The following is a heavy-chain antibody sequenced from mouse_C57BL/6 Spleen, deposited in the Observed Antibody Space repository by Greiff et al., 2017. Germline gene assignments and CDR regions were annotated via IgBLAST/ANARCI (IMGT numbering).Heavy chain of an antibody. CDR2: ISSGSSTI. Sequence: EVNVVESGGGLVKPGGSLKLSCAASGFTFSDYGMHWVRQAPEKGLEWVAYISSGSSTIYYADTVKGRFTISRDNAKNTLFLQMTSLRSEDTAMYYCARPTVVSYYYAMDYWGQGTSVTVSS. CDR3: ARPTVVSYYYAMDY. J-gene: IGHJ4*01. CDR1: GFTFSDYG. V-gene: IGHV5-17*01. D-gene: IGHD1-1*01.